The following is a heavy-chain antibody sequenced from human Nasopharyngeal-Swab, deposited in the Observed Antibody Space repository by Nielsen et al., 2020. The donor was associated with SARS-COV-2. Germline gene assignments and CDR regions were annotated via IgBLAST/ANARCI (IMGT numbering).Heavy chain of an antibody. CDR1: GFTFSSYS. CDR2: ISSSSSYI. J-gene: IGHJ6*02. V-gene: IGHV3-21*01. D-gene: IGHD2-15*01. CDR3: AIDYCSGGSCYRWHYYGMDV. Sequence: GGSLRLSCAASGFTFSSYSMNWVREAPGKGLEWVSSISSSSSYIYYADSVKGRFTISRDNAKNSLYLQMNSLSAEDTAVYYCAIDYCSGGSCYRWHYYGMDVWGQGTTVTVSS.